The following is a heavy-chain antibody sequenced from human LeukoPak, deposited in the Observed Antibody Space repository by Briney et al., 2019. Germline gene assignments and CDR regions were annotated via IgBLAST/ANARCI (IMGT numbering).Heavy chain of an antibody. Sequence: GRSLRLSCAASGFTFSSYAMHWVRQAPGKGLEWVAVISYDGSNKYYADSVKGRFTISRDNSKNTLYLQMNSLRAEDTAVYYCAKVGTVGLDYWGQGTLVTV. J-gene: IGHJ4*02. D-gene: IGHD1-26*01. CDR2: ISYDGSNK. V-gene: IGHV3-30-3*01. CDR1: GFTFSSYA. CDR3: AKVGTVGLDY.